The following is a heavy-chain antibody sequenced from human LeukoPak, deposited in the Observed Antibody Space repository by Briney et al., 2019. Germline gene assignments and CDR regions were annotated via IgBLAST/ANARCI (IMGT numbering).Heavy chain of an antibody. J-gene: IGHJ3*02. D-gene: IGHD3-3*01. CDR3: ARLRFLEWSDAFDI. V-gene: IGHV3-21*01. CDR2: ISSSSSYI. CDR1: GFTFSSYS. Sequence: GSLRLSCAASGFTFSSYSMNWVRQAPGKGLEWVSSISSSSSYIYYADSVKGRFTISRDNAKNSLYLQMNSLRAEDTAVYYCARLRFLEWSDAFDIWGQGTMVTVSS.